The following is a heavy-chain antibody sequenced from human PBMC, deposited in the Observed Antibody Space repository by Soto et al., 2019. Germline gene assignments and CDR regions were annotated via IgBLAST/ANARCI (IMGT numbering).Heavy chain of an antibody. V-gene: IGHV1-3*01. CDR2: INAGNGNT. Sequence: ASVKVSCKASGYTFTRYSMHWVREAPGQRLEWMGWINAGNGNTKYSQKFQGRVTITRDTSASTAYMELSSLRSEDTAVYYCARSLGAYYYYGMDVWGQGTTVTVSS. CDR1: GYTFTRYS. CDR3: ARSLGAYYYYGMDV. D-gene: IGHD1-26*01. J-gene: IGHJ6*02.